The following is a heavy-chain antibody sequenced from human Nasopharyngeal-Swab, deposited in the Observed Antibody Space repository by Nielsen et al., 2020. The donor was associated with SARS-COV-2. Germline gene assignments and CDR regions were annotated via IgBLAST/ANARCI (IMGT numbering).Heavy chain of an antibody. V-gene: IGHV4-31*03. CDR1: GGSISSGGYY. CDR3: ARATSNIVLMVYVIGAFDI. J-gene: IGHJ3*02. D-gene: IGHD2-8*01. Sequence: SETLSLPCTVSGGSISSGGYYWSWIRQQPGKGLEWIGYIYYSGSTYYHPSLKRRVTISVDTSKHQFSLKLSSVTAADTAVYYCARATSNIVLMVYVIGAFDIWGQGTMVTVSS. CDR2: IYYSGST.